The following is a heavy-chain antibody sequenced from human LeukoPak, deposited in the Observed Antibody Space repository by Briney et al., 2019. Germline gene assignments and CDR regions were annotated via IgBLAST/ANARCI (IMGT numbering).Heavy chain of an antibody. V-gene: IGHV1-2*02. CDR1: AYSFSGHY. Sequence: GASVKVSCKASAYSFSGHYMDWVRQAPGQGLEWMGWINPNSGDTNYAQKFQGRVTMTRDTSISTAYMELSSLTSDDTAVYYCARGGTLAGHWYFDLWGRGTQVAVSS. J-gene: IGHJ2*01. CDR2: INPNSGDT. D-gene: IGHD6-19*01. CDR3: ARGGTLAGHWYFDL.